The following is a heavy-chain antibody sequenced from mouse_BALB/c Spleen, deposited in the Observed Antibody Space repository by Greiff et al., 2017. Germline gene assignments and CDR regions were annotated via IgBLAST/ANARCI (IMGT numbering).Heavy chain of an antibody. V-gene: IGHV10S3*01. J-gene: IGHJ3*01. CDR3: VRDRGITTVEAY. D-gene: IGHD1-1*01. CDR2: IRSKSNNYAT. Sequence: EVKLVETGGGLVQPKGSLKLSCAASGFTFNTNAMNWVRQAPGKGLEWVARIRSKSNNYATYYADSVKDRFTISRDDSQSMLYLQMNNLKTEDTAMYYCVRDRGITTVEAYWGQGTLVTVSA. CDR1: GFTFNTNA.